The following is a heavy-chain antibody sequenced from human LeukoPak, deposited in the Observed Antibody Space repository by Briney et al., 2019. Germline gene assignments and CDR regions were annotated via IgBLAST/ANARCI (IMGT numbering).Heavy chain of an antibody. J-gene: IGHJ4*02. CDR1: GGSISSGGYS. V-gene: IGHV4-30-2*01. D-gene: IGHD1-14*01. CDR2: IYHSGST. Sequence: SETLSLTSAVSGGSISSGGYSWSWIRQPPGKGLEWIGYIYHSGSTYYNPSLKSRVTISVDRSKNQFSLKLSSVTAADTAVYYCARSNHPRYYFDYWGQGTLVTVSS. CDR3: ARSNHPRYYFDY.